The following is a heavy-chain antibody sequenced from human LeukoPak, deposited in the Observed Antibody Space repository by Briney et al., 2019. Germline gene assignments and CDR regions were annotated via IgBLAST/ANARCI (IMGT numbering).Heavy chain of an antibody. V-gene: IGHV4-59*01. CDR2: IYYSGST. J-gene: IGHJ6*03. CDR3: ALYNWNLSYYMDV. CDR1: GGSISSYY. Sequence: SETLSLTCTVSGGSISSYYWSWIRQPPGKGLEWIGYIYYSGSTNYNPSLKSRVTISVDTSKNQFSLKLSSVTAADTAVYYCALYNWNLSYYMDVWGKGTTVTDSS. D-gene: IGHD1-20*01.